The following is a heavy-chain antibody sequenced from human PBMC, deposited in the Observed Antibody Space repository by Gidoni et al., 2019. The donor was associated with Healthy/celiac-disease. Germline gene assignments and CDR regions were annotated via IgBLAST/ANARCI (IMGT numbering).Heavy chain of an antibody. CDR1: GFTFRSYA. Sequence: EVQLLASGRGLVQTQRSLRLSCAPSGFTFRSYAMSWVRQAPGKGLEWVSAISGSGGSTYYADSVKGRFTISRDNSKNTLYLQMNSLRAEDTAVYYCAKDAVLYDSSGYLFHWGQGTLVTVSS. D-gene: IGHD3-22*01. CDR2: ISGSGGST. CDR3: AKDAVLYDSSGYLFH. J-gene: IGHJ4*02. V-gene: IGHV3-23*01.